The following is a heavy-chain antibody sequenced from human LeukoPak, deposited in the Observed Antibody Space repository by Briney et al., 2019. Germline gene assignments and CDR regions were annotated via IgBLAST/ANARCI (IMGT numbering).Heavy chain of an antibody. Sequence: ASVKVSCKVSGYTLTELSMHWARQAPGKGLEWMGGFDPEDGETIYAQKFQGRVTMTEDTSTDTAYMELSSLRSEDTAVYYCATDHRYCSSTSCNYWGQGTLVTVSS. V-gene: IGHV1-24*01. CDR3: ATDHRYCSSTSCNY. CDR1: GYTLTELS. J-gene: IGHJ4*02. D-gene: IGHD2-2*01. CDR2: FDPEDGET.